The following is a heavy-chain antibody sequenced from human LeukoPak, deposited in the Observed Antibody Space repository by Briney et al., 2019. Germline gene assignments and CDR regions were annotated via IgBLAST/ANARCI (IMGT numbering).Heavy chain of an antibody. D-gene: IGHD3-10*01. J-gene: IGHJ6*03. Sequence: ASVKVSCKASGYTFTSYAMNWVRQAPGQGLEWMGWINTNTGNPTYAQGFTGRFVFSLDTSVSTAYLQISSLKAEDTAVYYCARDGNTMGNGWFGELLYYYYYYMDVWGKGTTVTVSS. CDR1: GYTFTSYA. CDR3: ARDGNTMGNGWFGELLYYYYYYMDV. CDR2: INTNTGNP. V-gene: IGHV7-4-1*02.